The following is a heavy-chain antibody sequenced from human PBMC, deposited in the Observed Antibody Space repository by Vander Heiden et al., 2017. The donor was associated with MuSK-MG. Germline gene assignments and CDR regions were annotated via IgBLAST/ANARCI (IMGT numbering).Heavy chain of an antibody. CDR3: ARDSSPVVIPLYYFDY. CDR1: GYTFTSYY. J-gene: IGHJ4*02. D-gene: IGHD3-22*01. Sequence: QVQLVQSGAEVKKPGASVQVSCKASGYTFTSYYMHWVRQAPGQGLEWMGIINPSGGSTSYAQKFQGRVTMTRDTSTSTVYMELSSLRSEDTAVYYCARDSSPVVIPLYYFDYWGQGTLVTVSS. CDR2: INPSGGST. V-gene: IGHV1-46*01.